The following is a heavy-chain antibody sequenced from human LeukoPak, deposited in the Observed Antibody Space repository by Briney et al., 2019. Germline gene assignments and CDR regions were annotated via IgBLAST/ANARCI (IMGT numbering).Heavy chain of an antibody. Sequence: GGSLRLSCAASGFTFSSYAMSWVRQAPGKGLEWVSAISGSGGSTYYADFVKGRFTISRDNSKNTLYLQMNGLRAEDTAVYYCVKDALGGNSFFDYWGQGTLVTVTS. D-gene: IGHD4-23*01. CDR1: GFTFSSYA. J-gene: IGHJ4*02. V-gene: IGHV3-23*01. CDR3: VKDALGGNSFFDY. CDR2: ISGSGGST.